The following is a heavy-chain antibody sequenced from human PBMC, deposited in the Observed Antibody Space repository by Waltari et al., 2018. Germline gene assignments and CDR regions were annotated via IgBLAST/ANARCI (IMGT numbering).Heavy chain of an antibody. V-gene: IGHV4-34*01. CDR1: GGSFSGYY. CDR3: ARAPNRVGYYLG. Sequence: QVQLQQWGAGLLKPSETLSLTCAVYGGSFSGYYWSWIRQPPGKGLEWNGEINHSGSTHYNPSLKSRVTISVDTSKNQFSLKLSSVTGADTAVYYCARAPNRVGYYLGWGQGTLVTVSS. CDR2: INHSGST. J-gene: IGHJ4*02. D-gene: IGHD3-22*01.